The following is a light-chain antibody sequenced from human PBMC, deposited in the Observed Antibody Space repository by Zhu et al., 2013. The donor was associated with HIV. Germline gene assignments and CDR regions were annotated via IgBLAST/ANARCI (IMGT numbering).Light chain of an antibody. J-gene: IGKJ2*03. Sequence: EIVMTQSPATLSVSPGERATLSCRASQSVSRSLAWYQQKPGQPPRLLIYGASIRATGIPARFSGSGSGTEFTLTISSLQSEDFAVYYCQHYNNWYSFGQGTKLEIK. CDR3: QHYNNWYS. CDR1: QSVSRS. V-gene: IGKV3-15*01. CDR2: GAS.